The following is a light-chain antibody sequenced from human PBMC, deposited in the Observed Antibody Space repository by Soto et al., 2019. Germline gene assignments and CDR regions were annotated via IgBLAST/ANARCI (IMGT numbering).Light chain of an antibody. J-gene: IGLJ2*01. CDR1: NSDVGGYNY. CDR2: GVT. V-gene: IGLV2-14*01. Sequence: QSALTQPASVSGSPGQSITISCTGTNSDVGGYNYVSWHQQHPGKAPKLMIYGVTNRPSGVSDRFSGSKSGNTASLTISGLQAEDEADYYCSSYTSSSTLLFGGGTKLTVL. CDR3: SSYTSSSTLL.